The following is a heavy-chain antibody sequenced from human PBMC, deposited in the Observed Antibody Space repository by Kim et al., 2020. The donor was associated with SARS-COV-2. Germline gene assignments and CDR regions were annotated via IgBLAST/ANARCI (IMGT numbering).Heavy chain of an antibody. CDR1: GYSFTSYA. CDR3: ARTAGYRLWFDP. V-gene: IGHV7-4-1*02. CDR2: INTDSGAP. Sequence: ASVKVSCKASGYSFTSYAMNWVRQAPGQGLEWMGWINTDSGAPTYAQGFTGRFVFSLDTSVSTAYLEIRSLSAADTAVYFCARTAGYRLWFDPWGQGTLV. J-gene: IGHJ5*02. D-gene: IGHD2-21*02.